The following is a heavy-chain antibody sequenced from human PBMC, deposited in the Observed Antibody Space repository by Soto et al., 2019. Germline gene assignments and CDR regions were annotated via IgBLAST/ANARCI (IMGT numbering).Heavy chain of an antibody. D-gene: IGHD2-15*01. Sequence: EVQLVESGGGLVQPGGSLRLSCAASGFTFSSYWMHWVRQAPGKGLVWVSRINSDGSSTSYADSVKGLFTISRDNAKNTLYLQMNSLRAEDTAVYYCVRTSLVVAAATREDYWGKGTLVTVSS. CDR3: VRTSLVVAAATREDY. CDR2: INSDGSST. CDR1: GFTFSSYW. J-gene: IGHJ4*02. V-gene: IGHV3-74*01.